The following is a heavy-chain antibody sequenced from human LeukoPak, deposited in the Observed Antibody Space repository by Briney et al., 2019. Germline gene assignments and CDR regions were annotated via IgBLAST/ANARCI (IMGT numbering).Heavy chain of an antibody. V-gene: IGHV3-30*02. Sequence: GGSLRLSCASSGFTFSSYGMHWVRQAPGKGLQWVAFIRYDGGSKFYADSVKGRFTISRDNAKNSLYLQMNSLRAEDTAVYYCARIPVHYYYYYYMDVWGKGTTVTVSS. CDR1: GFTFSSYG. CDR3: ARIPVHYYYYYYMDV. CDR2: IRYDGGSK. J-gene: IGHJ6*03. D-gene: IGHD2-2*01.